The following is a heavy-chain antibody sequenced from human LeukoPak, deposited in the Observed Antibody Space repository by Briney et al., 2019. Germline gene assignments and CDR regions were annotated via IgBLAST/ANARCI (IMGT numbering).Heavy chain of an antibody. CDR3: ARSRGVN. CDR2: IKQDGSEK. V-gene: IGHV3-7*01. J-gene: IGHJ4*02. D-gene: IGHD3-10*01. Sequence: GGSLRLXCAASGFTFSDYWMTWFRQSPGKGLEWVAIIKQDGSEKYYLDSVKGRFTIPRDNAKNSLCLQMSSLRAEDTAVYYCARSRGVNWGQGTLVTVSS. CDR1: GFTFSDYW.